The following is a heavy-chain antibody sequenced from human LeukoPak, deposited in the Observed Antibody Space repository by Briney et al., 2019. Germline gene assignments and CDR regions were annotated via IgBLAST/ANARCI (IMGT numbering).Heavy chain of an antibody. CDR1: GFSLRSYS. CDR2: LSSSTPAK. CDR3: ARDVSSMVGYYYGMDV. Sequence: PGGSLRLSCAAFGFSLRSYSMHWVRQAPGKGLEWVSALSSSTPAKYYADSVKGRFTISRDNAKNSLYLQMNSLRAEDTAVYYCARDVSSMVGYYYGMDVWGQGTTVTVSS. D-gene: IGHD3-10*01. V-gene: IGHV3-48*04. J-gene: IGHJ6*02.